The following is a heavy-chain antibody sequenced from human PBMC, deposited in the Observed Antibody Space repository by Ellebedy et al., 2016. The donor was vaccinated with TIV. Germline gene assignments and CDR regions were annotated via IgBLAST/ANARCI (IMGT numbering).Heavy chain of an antibody. D-gene: IGHD5-18*01. Sequence: GESLKISCAASGFTFSSYAMSWVRQAPGKGLEWVSGIVGGGAERYADSVKGRFTISRDNSKSTVDLQMKSLRDEDTAVYFCAKDRTAGDGYWVFDSWGQGTLVTVSS. J-gene: IGHJ4*02. V-gene: IGHV3-23*01. CDR2: IVGGGA. CDR1: GFTFSSYA. CDR3: AKDRTAGDGYWVFDS.